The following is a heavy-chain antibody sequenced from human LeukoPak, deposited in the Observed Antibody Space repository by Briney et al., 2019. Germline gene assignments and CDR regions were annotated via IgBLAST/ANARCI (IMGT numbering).Heavy chain of an antibody. CDR3: AKVTVCYGCYFDY. V-gene: IGHV3-23*01. CDR1: GYTFSSHG. Sequence: GGSLRLSCAASGYTFSSHGMTWVRQAAGKGLEWVSTINGAGDNTNYAETVKGRFTISRDNSKNTVYLQMNSLRAEDTAIYYCAKVTVCYGCYFDYWGQGTLVTVSS. D-gene: IGHD3-16*01. J-gene: IGHJ4*02. CDR2: INGAGDNT.